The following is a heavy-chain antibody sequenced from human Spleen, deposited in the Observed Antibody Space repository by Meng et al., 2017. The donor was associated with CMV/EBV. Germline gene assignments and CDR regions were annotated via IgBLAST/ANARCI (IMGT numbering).Heavy chain of an antibody. D-gene: IGHD3-3*01. J-gene: IGHJ6*02. CDR3: ARDGEYYDFWSGYYYYYGMDV. CDR2: IKQDGSEK. Sequence: GGSLRLSCAASGFTFSSYWMSWVRQAPGKGLEWVANIKQDGSEKYYVDSVKGRFTISRDNAKNSLYLQMNSLRAEDTAVYYCARDGEYYDFWSGYYYYYGMDVWGQGTTVTVSS. CDR1: GFTFSSYW. V-gene: IGHV3-7*01.